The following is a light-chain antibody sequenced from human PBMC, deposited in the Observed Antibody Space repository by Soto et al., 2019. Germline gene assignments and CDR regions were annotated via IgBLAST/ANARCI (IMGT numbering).Light chain of an antibody. J-gene: IGKJ1*01. Sequence: EIMLTQSPDTLSLSPWERATLSCRASQSIGDTLAWYQQKPGQAPRLLIYDASNRVTGIPARFRGSGSGTDFTLTVSRLEPEDFAVYYCQQYGSLPWTFGQGTKVDIK. CDR3: QQYGSLPWT. CDR1: QSIGDT. CDR2: DAS. V-gene: IGKV3-20*01.